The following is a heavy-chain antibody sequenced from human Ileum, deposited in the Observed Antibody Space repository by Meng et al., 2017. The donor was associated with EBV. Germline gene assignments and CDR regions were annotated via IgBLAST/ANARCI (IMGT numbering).Heavy chain of an antibody. D-gene: IGHD6-6*01. CDR3: AREVSNSSSWGSFDY. CDR1: GASMRGPNW. V-gene: IGHV4-4*01. J-gene: IGHJ4*02. CDR2: IYHTGST. Sequence: QVHLAESGQGPVKPAGTLSVTCTVSGASMRGPNWWHWVRQAPGEGLEWIGEIYHTGSTNYNPSLKSRVSMSVDQSRNQFSMRLTSVTAADTAVYFCAREVSNSSSWGSFDYWGQGALVTVSS.